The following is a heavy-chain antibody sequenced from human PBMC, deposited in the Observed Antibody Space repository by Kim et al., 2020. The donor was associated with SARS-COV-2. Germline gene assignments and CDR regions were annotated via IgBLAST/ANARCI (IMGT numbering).Heavy chain of an antibody. CDR2: INHSGST. J-gene: IGHJ5*02. D-gene: IGHD6-13*01. CDR3: ASWNVKKPTHEESAAAGLVR. Sequence: SETLSLTCAVYGGSFSGYYWSWIRQPPGKGLEWIGEINHSGSTNYNPSLKSRVTISVDTSKNQFSLKLSSVTAADTAVYYCASWNVKKPTHEESAAAGLVRWGQGTLVTVSS. CDR1: GGSFSGYY. V-gene: IGHV4-34*01.